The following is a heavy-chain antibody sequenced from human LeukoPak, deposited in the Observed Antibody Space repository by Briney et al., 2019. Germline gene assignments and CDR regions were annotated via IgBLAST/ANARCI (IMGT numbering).Heavy chain of an antibody. Sequence: ASVKVSYKASGGTFSSYAISWVRQAPGQGLEWMGGIIPIFGTANYAQKFQGRVTITADESTSTAYMELSSLRSEDTAVYYCARSTVVTPHFDYWGQGTLVTVSS. CDR3: ARSTVVTPHFDY. V-gene: IGHV1-69*13. D-gene: IGHD4-23*01. J-gene: IGHJ4*02. CDR2: IIPIFGTA. CDR1: GGTFSSYA.